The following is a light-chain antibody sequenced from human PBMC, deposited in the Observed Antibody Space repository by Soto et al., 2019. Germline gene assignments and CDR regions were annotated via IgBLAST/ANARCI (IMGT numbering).Light chain of an antibody. Sequence: DIVMTQSPATLSVSPGERATLSCRASQSIRSSLAWYQQKPGKAPRLLIYGASTRASGIPARFSGSGSGTEFTLTISSLQSEDFAVYYCQQYNNWPGTFGQGTKVDI. CDR2: GAS. V-gene: IGKV3-15*01. CDR3: QQYNNWPGT. CDR1: QSIRSS. J-gene: IGKJ1*01.